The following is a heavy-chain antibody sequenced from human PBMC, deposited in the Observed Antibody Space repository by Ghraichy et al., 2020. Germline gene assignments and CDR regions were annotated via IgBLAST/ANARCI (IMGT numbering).Heavy chain of an antibody. J-gene: IGHJ6*02. D-gene: IGHD6-13*01. CDR2: TRNKAKSYTT. CDR3: ARGASSRWDYSYGIDV. CDR1: GFTFSDHY. Sequence: GGSLRLSCAASGFTFSDHYMDWVRQAPGMGLEWVGRTRNKAKSYTTEYAASVRGRFTISRDDSKNSLYLQMSSLRTDDTAVYYCARGASSRWDYSYGIDVWGQGTTVTVSS. V-gene: IGHV3-72*01.